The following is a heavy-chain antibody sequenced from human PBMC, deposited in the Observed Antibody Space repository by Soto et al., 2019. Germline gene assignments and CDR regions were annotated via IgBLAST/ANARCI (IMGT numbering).Heavy chain of an antibody. CDR3: AVLYSSSWSDPWVDS. Sequence: SVKVSCKASGYTFTSYDINWVRQATGQGLEWMGWMNPNSGNTGYAQKFQGRVTMTRNTSISTAYMELSSLRSEDTAVYYRAVLYSSSWSDPWVDSWGQGTLVTVSS. CDR2: MNPNSGNT. J-gene: IGHJ5*01. V-gene: IGHV1-8*01. CDR1: GYTFTSYD. D-gene: IGHD6-13*01.